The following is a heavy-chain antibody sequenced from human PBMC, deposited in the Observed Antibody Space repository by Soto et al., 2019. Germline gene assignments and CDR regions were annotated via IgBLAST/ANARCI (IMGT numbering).Heavy chain of an antibody. D-gene: IGHD6-13*01. J-gene: IGHJ5*02. CDR2: ISRSSSTI. V-gene: IGHV3-48*01. CDR1: GFSFSSYS. Sequence: GGSLRLSCAASGFSFSSYSMNWVRQAPGKGLEWVSYISRSSSTIYYADSVKGRFTISRDNAKNSLYLQMNSLRAEDTAVYYCARDGYGEAEQLVSNWFDPWGQGTLVTVSS. CDR3: ARDGYGEAEQLVSNWFDP.